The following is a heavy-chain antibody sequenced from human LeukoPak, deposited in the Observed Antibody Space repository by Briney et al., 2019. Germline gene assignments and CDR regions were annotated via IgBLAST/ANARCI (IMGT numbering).Heavy chain of an antibody. CDR3: ARVTYYYDSSGYYAGAFDI. D-gene: IGHD3-22*01. J-gene: IGHJ3*02. CDR1: GGSISSGSYY. Sequence: SQTLSLTCTVSGGSISSGSYYWSWIRQPAGKGLEWIGRIYTSGSTNYNPSLKSRVTISVDTSKNQFSLKLSSVTAADTAVYYCARVTYYYDSSGYYAGAFDIWGQGTMVTVSS. CDR2: IYTSGST. V-gene: IGHV4-61*02.